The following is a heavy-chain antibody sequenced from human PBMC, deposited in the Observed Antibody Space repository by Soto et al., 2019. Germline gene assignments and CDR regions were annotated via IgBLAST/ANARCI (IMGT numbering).Heavy chain of an antibody. CDR1: GFSLRISGLG. D-gene: IGHD2-15*01. CDR2: IYWDDDK. Sequence: QITLKASGPTLVKPTQTLTLTCTFSGFSLRISGLGVGWIRQPPGKALEWLALIYWDDDKRYSPSLKSRLTITKGTSKNQVVLTMTNMDPVDTATYYCAHSATVSDAFDIWGQGTMVTVSS. CDR3: AHSATVSDAFDI. V-gene: IGHV2-5*02. J-gene: IGHJ3*02.